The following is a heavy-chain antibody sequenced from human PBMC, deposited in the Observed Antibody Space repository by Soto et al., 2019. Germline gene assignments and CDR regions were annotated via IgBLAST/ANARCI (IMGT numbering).Heavy chain of an antibody. CDR1: GFTLRSYA. D-gene: IGHD5-12*01. CDR3: VKGSGYNSRGTFYFDY. Sequence: EVQLSESGGGSVQPGGSLRLSCAASGFTLRSYAMSWVRQAPGKGLERVSGIGSGGDITYHADSVKGRFTISRDTSKNMLFLQINSLRAEDTAVYFCVKGSGYNSRGTFYFDYWGQGTLVTVSS. J-gene: IGHJ4*02. V-gene: IGHV3-23*01. CDR2: IGSGGDIT.